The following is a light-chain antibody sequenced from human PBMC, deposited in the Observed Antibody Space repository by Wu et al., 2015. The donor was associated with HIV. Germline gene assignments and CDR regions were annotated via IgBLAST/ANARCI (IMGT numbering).Light chain of an antibody. CDR2: AAS. CDR3: QQSYILPWT. CDR1: QSISSF. V-gene: IGKV1-39*01. J-gene: IGKJ1*01. Sequence: DIQMTQSPSSLSASVGDRVSITCRASQSISSFLNWYQRQPGKAPKPLIYAASSLYSGVPSRFSGSGSGTDFTLTISSLQPEDFATYYCQQSYILPWTFGQGTRVEIK.